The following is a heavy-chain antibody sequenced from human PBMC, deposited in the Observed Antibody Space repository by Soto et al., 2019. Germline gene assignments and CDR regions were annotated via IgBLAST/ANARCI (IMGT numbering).Heavy chain of an antibody. D-gene: IGHD3-10*01. CDR3: ARLGAIIVRGVMMGWFDP. Sequence: QLQLQESGSGLVKPSQTLSLTCAVSGGSISSGGYSWSWIRQPPGKGLEWIGYIYHSGSTYYNPSLKSRVTISVDRSDNQFCLKLSSGAAADTAVHYCARLGAIIVRGVMMGWFDPWGQGTLVTVSS. CDR1: GGSISSGGYS. J-gene: IGHJ5*02. V-gene: IGHV4-30-2*01. CDR2: IYHSGST.